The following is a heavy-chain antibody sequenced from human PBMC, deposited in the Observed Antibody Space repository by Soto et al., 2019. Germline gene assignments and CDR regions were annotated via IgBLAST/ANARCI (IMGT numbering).Heavy chain of an antibody. V-gene: IGHV4-61*01. D-gene: IGHD3-22*01. Sequence: SETLSLTCTVSGGSVSSGSYYWSWIRQPPGKGLEWIGYIYYSGSTNYNPSLKSRVTISVGTSKNQFSLKLSSVTAADTAVYYGAGYYDGSGYGPWGQGTLVSVSS. CDR3: AGYYDGSGYGP. J-gene: IGHJ5*02. CDR1: GGSVSSGSYY. CDR2: IYYSGST.